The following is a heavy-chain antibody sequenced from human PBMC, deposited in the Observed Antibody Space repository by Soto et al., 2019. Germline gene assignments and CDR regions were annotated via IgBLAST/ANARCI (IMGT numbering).Heavy chain of an antibody. V-gene: IGHV4-34*01. Sequence: QVQLQQWGAGLLKPSETLSLTCAVYGGSFSGYYWSWIRQPPGKGLAWIGEINHSGSTNYNPSLKSRVTISVDTSKNQFSLKLSSVTAADTAVYYCARDCSGGSCFIDYWGQGTLVTVSS. D-gene: IGHD2-15*01. CDR1: GGSFSGYY. CDR3: ARDCSGGSCFIDY. J-gene: IGHJ4*02. CDR2: INHSGST.